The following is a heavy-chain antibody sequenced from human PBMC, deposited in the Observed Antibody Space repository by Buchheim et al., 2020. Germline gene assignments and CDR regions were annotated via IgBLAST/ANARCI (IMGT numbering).Heavy chain of an antibody. Sequence: EVQLLVSGGGLVQPGGSLRLSCAASGFIFSSYAMSWVRQAPGRGLEGVSAISGSGGSTYYADSVKGRFTISRDNSKQTLSLQMNSLRAEDTAVYYCAKSQQLGTYYYYYGMDVWGQGTT. CDR2: ISGSGGST. V-gene: IGHV3-23*01. CDR3: AKSQQLGTYYYYYGMDV. J-gene: IGHJ6*02. CDR1: GFIFSSYA. D-gene: IGHD6-13*01.